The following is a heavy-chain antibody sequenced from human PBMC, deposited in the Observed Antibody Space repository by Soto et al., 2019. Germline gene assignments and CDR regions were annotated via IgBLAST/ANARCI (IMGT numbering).Heavy chain of an antibody. D-gene: IGHD5-12*01. CDR1: GFILSSYY. Sequence: EVQLLESGGGLVQSGGSLRLSCAASGFILSSYYMSWVRRAPGKGPEWVSGFSGGDGSSQYADSVKGRFTISSDNSKNTLYLQMNSLRVEDTAIYYWAKRARDGYNSPIDFWGQGTLVTVAS. CDR2: FSGGDGSS. CDR3: AKRARDGYNSPIDF. J-gene: IGHJ4*02. V-gene: IGHV3-23*01.